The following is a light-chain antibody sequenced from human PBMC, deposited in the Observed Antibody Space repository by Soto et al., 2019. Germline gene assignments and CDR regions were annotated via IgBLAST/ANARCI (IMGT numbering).Light chain of an antibody. J-gene: IGKJ1*01. CDR3: QQHNNWPWT. Sequence: EIVMTQSPATLSVSPGERATLSCRASQSVSSNLAWYQQKPGQAPRLLIYGASTRATGIPARFSGSGSRTEFTLTINSLQSEDFAVYYCQQHNNWPWTFGQGTKVDI. CDR2: GAS. V-gene: IGKV3-15*01. CDR1: QSVSSN.